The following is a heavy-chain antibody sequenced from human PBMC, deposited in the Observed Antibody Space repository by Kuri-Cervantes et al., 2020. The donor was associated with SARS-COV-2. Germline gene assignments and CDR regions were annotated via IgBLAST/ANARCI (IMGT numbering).Heavy chain of an antibody. J-gene: IGHJ3*01. CDR3: ARGRDYDFWSGYPPVLYAFDF. Sequence: ASVKVSCKASGYTFTSYGISWVRQAPGQGLEWMGWISAYNGNTNYAQKLQGRVTMTTDTSTSTAYMELRSLRSDDTAVYYCARGRDYDFWSGYPPVLYAFDFWGQGTMVTVSS. D-gene: IGHD3-3*01. V-gene: IGHV1-18*01. CDR2: ISAYNGNT. CDR1: GYTFTSYG.